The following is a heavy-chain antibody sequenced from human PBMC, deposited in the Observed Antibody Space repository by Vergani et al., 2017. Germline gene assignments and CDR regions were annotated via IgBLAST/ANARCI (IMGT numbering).Heavy chain of an antibody. CDR2: ISSDGGST. J-gene: IGHJ4*02. CDR1: GFTFSSYA. Sequence: EVQLVESGGGLVQPGGSLRLSCSASGFTFSSYAMHWVRQAPGKGLEYVSAISSDGGSTHYADSVKGRFTISRDNSKNTLNLQMSSLRAEDTAIYYCVKIRYLGIAAAGYDNWGQGTLVTVSS. D-gene: IGHD6-13*01. V-gene: IGHV3-64D*06. CDR3: VKIRYLGIAAAGYDN.